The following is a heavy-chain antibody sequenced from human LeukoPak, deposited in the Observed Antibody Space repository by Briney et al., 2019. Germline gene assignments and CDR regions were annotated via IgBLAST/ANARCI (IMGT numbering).Heavy chain of an antibody. V-gene: IGHV1-2*02. CDR3: AREGVGGSGSYSEFDY. J-gene: IGHJ4*02. D-gene: IGHD3-10*01. CDR1: GYTFTDYY. CDR2: INPNSGDT. Sequence: GASVKVSCKASGYTFTDYYLHWVRQAPGQGLEWMGWINPNSGDTDYAQKFQGRVTMTRDTSISTAYMELSRLRYDDTAVYYCAREGVGGSGSYSEFDYWGQGTLVTVSS.